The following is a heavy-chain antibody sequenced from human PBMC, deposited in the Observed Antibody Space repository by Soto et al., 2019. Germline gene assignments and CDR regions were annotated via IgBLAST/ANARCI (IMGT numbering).Heavy chain of an antibody. CDR3: ARDLTSYYDFWSGYFAAPYGMDV. D-gene: IGHD3-3*01. CDR1: GYTFTSYA. Sequence: ASVKVSCKASGYTFTSYAMHWVRQAPGQRLEWMGWINAGNGNTKYSQKFQGRVTITRDTSASTAYMELSSLRSEDTAVYYCARDLTSYYDFWSGYFAAPYGMDVWGQGTTVTSP. J-gene: IGHJ6*02. CDR2: INAGNGNT. V-gene: IGHV1-3*01.